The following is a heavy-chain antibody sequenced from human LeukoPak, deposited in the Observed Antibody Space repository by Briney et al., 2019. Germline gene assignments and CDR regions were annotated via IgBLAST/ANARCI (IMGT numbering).Heavy chain of an antibody. CDR2: ISYDGSNK. V-gene: IGHV3-30*18. J-gene: IGHJ4*02. D-gene: IGHD6-19*01. CDR3: AKGAGHFDY. Sequence: GGSLRLSCAASGFTFSSFAMSWVRQAPGKGLEWVAVISYDGSNKYYADSVKGRFTISRDNSKNTLYLQMNSLRAEDTAVYYCAKGAGHFDYWGQGTLVTVSS. CDR1: GFTFSSFA.